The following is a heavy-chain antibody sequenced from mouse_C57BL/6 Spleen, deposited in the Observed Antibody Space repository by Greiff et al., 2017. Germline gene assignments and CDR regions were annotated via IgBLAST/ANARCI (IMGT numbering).Heavy chain of an antibody. CDR1: GYAFSSSW. CDR3: ARSPYYDFDY. D-gene: IGHD1-1*01. Sequence: QVQLKESGPELVKPGASVKISCKASGYAFSSSWMNWVKQRPGKGLEWIGRIYPGDGDTNYNGKFKGKATLTADKSSSTAYMQLSSLTSEDSAVYFCARSPYYDFDYWGQGTTLTVSS. CDR2: IYPGDGDT. V-gene: IGHV1-82*01. J-gene: IGHJ2*01.